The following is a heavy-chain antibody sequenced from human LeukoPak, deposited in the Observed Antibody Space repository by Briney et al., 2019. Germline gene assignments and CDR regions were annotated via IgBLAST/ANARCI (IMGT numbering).Heavy chain of an antibody. CDR2: IDKSGGTT. J-gene: IGHJ4*02. CDR1: GFAFSSYA. D-gene: IGHD7-27*01. V-gene: IGHV3-48*04. Sequence: GGSLRLSCAASGFAFSSYAMGWVRQAPGKGPEWVAFIDKSGGTTYYADSVKGRFTISRDNAKSSLYLEMNSLRAEDTAVYYCGRGHWGLDYWGQGTLVTVSS. CDR3: GRGHWGLDY.